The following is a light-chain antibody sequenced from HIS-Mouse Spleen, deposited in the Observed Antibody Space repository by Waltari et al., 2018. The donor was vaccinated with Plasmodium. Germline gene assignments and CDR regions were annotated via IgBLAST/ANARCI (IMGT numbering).Light chain of an antibody. V-gene: IGLV3-10*01. CDR1: ALPKNY. CDR3: YSTDSSGNHRV. CDR2: EDI. J-gene: IGLJ3*02. Sequence: SYELTQPPSVSVSPGQTARITCSGDALPKNYAYWYQQKSGQAPVLVIYEDIKRPSGFPERFSGSSSGTMATLTISGAQVEDEADYYCYSTDSSGNHRVFGGGTKLTVL.